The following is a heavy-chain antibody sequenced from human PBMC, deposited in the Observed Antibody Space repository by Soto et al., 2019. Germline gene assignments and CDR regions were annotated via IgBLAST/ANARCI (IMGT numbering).Heavy chain of an antibody. J-gene: IGHJ4*02. CDR2: INPNSGGT. D-gene: IGHD2-2*01. CDR3: ARDRLLGYCSSTSCYELEATVGDY. V-gene: IGHV1-2*02. CDR1: GYTFTGYY. Sequence: GASVKVSCKASGYTFTGYYMHWVRQAPGQGLELMGWINPNSGGTNYAQKFQGRVTMTRDTSISTAYMELSRLRSDDTAVYYCARDRLLGYCSSTSCYELEATVGDYWGQGTLVTVSS.